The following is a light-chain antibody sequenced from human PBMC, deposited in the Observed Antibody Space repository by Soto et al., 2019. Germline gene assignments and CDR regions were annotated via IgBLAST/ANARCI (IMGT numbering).Light chain of an antibody. CDR2: GAS. J-gene: IGKJ1*01. CDR3: QESYSALWGT. CDR1: QTIYTY. Sequence: DIQMTQSPSSLSASVGDRVTITCQTSQTIYTYINWYQQKTGRAPKILIYGASTLQSGVPLRFSGSGSGTDFTLTIRSLEPEDFATYYCQESYSALWGTCGQGTKVEIK. V-gene: IGKV1-39*01.